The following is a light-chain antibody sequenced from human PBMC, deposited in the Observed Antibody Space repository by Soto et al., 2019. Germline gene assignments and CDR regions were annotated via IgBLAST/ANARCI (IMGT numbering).Light chain of an antibody. CDR1: SRDVGGHSH. CDR3: SSYAVSNNVV. Sequence: QSALTQPPSASGSPGQSVTISCTGTSRDVGGHSHVSWYQQHPGKAPKVMIYEVTKRHSGVPDRFSGSKSGNTASLTVSGLQAEDEDDYYCSSYAVSNNVVFGGGTKLTVL. J-gene: IGLJ2*01. CDR2: EVT. V-gene: IGLV2-8*01.